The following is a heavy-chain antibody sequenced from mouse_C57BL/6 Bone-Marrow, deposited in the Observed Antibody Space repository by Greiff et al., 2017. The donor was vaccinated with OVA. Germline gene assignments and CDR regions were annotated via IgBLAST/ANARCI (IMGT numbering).Heavy chain of an antibody. J-gene: IGHJ3*01. CDR3: ARYWGSAWFAY. CDR2: IYPRSGNT. CDR1: GYTFTSYG. Sequence: QVQLQQSGAELARPGASVKLSCKASGYTFTSYGISWVKQRTGQGLEWIGEIYPRSGNTYYNEKFKGKATMTADKSSSTAYMELRSLTSEDSAFYFCARYWGSAWFAYWGRETLITVSA. V-gene: IGHV1-81*01. D-gene: IGHD3-1*01.